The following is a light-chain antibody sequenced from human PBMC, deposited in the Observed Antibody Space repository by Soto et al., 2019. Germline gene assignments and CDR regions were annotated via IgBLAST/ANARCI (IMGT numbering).Light chain of an antibody. J-gene: IGKJ1*01. CDR2: DVS. CDR1: QNIGTS. CDR3: QQRSNWPPAT. V-gene: IGKV3-11*01. Sequence: EIVLTQSPATLSLSPGERATLSCRASQNIGTSLAWYQQKPGQAPRLLIYDVSNRATGIPARFSGSGSGTDFILTISSLEPEDFAVYYCQQRSNWPPATFGQGTKVEIK.